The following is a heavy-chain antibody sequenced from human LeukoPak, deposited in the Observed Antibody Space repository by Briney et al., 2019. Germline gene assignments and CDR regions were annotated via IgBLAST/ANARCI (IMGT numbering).Heavy chain of an antibody. V-gene: IGHV1-18*01. D-gene: IGHD2-2*01. CDR2: ISAYNGNT. CDR3: ARDLPSIVVVPAALIRYYYYGMDV. J-gene: IGHJ6*02. CDR1: GYTFTSYG. Sequence: ASVKVSCKASGYTFTSYGISWVRQAPGRGLEWMGWISAYNGNTNYAQKLQGRVTMTTDTSTSTAYMELRSLRSDDTAVYYCARDLPSIVVVPAALIRYYYYGMDVWGQGTTVTVSS.